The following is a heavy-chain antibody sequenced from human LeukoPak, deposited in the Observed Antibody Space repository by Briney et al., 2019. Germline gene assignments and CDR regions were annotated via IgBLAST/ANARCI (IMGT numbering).Heavy chain of an antibody. Sequence: GGSLRLSCAASGSTFDDHGMSWVRQVPGRGLEWVAGINWSGGSTGYADSVRGRFTISRDNAKNSLFLQMNSLRAEDTALYYCAMGDSSGWYFDYWGQGTLVTVSS. D-gene: IGHD6-19*01. J-gene: IGHJ4*02. CDR3: AMGDSSGWYFDY. V-gene: IGHV3-20*04. CDR1: GSTFDDHG. CDR2: INWSGGST.